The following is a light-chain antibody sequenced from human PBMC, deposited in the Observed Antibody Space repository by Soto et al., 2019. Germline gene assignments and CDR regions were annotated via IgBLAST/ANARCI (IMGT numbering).Light chain of an antibody. Sequence: QSALTQPASVSESPGQSITISCTGTSSDIGSFNLVSWYQQHPGKAPKLMLYEVTKRPSGVSDRFSGSKSGTTASLTISGLQAEDDGYYYFCSYGGGNTYWKFGGGTKVTVL. CDR3: CSYGGGNTYWK. V-gene: IGLV2-23*02. J-gene: IGLJ3*02. CDR1: SSDIGSFNL. CDR2: EVT.